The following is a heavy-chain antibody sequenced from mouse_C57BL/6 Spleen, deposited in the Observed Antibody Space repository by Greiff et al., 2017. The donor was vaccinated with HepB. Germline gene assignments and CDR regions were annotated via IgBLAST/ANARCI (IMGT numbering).Heavy chain of an antibody. V-gene: IGHV14-4*01. CDR3: TTGRYGYYFDY. CDR1: GFNIKDDY. Sequence: EVQLQQSGAELVRPGASVKLSCTASGFNIKDDYMHWVKQRPEQGLEWIGWIDPENGDTEYASKFQGKATITADTSSNTAYLQLSSLTSEDTPVYFCTTGRYGYYFDYWGQGTTLTVAS. D-gene: IGHD1-2*01. CDR2: IDPENGDT. J-gene: IGHJ2*01.